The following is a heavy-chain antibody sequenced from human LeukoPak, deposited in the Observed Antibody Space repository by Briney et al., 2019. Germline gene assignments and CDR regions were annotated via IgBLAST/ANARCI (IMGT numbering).Heavy chain of an antibody. CDR3: ARATSDSSAYYGENYFDY. CDR1: CGSISGYY. D-gene: IGHD3-22*01. Sequence: KPSETLSLTCTVSCGSISGYYWSWIRQPPGKGLEWVGYIYYSGSTDYNPSLKSRVTISVDTPKNQFSLKLSSVTAADTAVYYCARATSDSSAYYGENYFDYWGQGTLVTVSS. CDR2: IYYSGST. J-gene: IGHJ4*02. V-gene: IGHV4-59*01.